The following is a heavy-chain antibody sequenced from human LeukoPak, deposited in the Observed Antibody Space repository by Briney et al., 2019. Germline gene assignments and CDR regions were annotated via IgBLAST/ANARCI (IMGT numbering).Heavy chain of an antibody. J-gene: IGHJ4*02. CDR1: GFTFSSFA. Sequence: GGSLRLSCAASGFTFSSFAMRGVGQAPGKGRGGVPAISGSGGSTYYADSAKGRFTISRDNSKNTLYLQMNSLRAEDTAVYYCAKGAIGEAAKLFFEDYWGQGTLVTVSS. V-gene: IGHV3-23*01. CDR3: AKGAIGEAAKLFFEDY. CDR2: ISGSGGST. D-gene: IGHD6-25*01.